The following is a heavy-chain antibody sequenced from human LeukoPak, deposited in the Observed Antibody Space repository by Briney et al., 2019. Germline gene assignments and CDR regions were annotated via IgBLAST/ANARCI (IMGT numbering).Heavy chain of an antibody. Sequence: GGSLRLSCAASGFAFPNAWVNWVRQAPGKGLEWVGHIKSKGNGGTIDYAAPVKGRFTISGDESKNTLYLQMNILETEDTAVYFCTTDPGRGVRGYWGQGTLVTVSS. CDR3: TTDPGRGVRGY. V-gene: IGHV3-15*01. D-gene: IGHD3-10*01. CDR1: GFAFPNAW. J-gene: IGHJ4*02. CDR2: IKSKGNGGTI.